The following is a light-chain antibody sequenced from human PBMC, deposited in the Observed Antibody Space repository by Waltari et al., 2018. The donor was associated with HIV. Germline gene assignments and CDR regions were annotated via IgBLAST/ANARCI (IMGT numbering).Light chain of an antibody. CDR2: EVS. Sequence: QSALTQPASVSGSPGQSITISCTGTSSDVGSYNLVSWYQQHPGKAPKLMIYEVSKRPSGVSNRFSGSKSGNPASLTISWLQAEDEADYYCCSYAGSSTPVFGGGTKLTVL. V-gene: IGLV2-23*02. J-gene: IGLJ2*01. CDR3: CSYAGSSTPV. CDR1: SSDVGSYNL.